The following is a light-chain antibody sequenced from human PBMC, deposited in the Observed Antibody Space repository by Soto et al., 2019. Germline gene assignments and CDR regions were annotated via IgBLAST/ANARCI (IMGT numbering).Light chain of an antibody. CDR3: CSYADSRSFA. Sequence: QSALTQPASVSGSPGQSITISCTGTSSDVGSYNVVSWYHHHPGKAPKLMIYEVNKRPSGVSNRFSGSKFGNTASLTISGLQAEDEADYYCCSYADSRSFAFGGGTKLTVL. J-gene: IGLJ2*01. CDR1: SSDVGSYNV. CDR2: EVN. V-gene: IGLV2-23*02.